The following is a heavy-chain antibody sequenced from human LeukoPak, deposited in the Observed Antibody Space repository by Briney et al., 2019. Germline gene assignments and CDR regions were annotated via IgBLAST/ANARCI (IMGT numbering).Heavy chain of an antibody. Sequence: SETLSLTCTVSGGSISSSSYYWGWIRQPPGKGLEWIGSIYYSGSTYYNPSLKSRVTISVDTSKNQFSLKLSSVTAADTAVYYCARHAPSDYDFWSGYYTGYWGQGTLVTVSS. J-gene: IGHJ4*02. D-gene: IGHD3-3*01. CDR1: GGSISSSSYY. CDR2: IYYSGST. CDR3: ARHAPSDYDFWSGYYTGY. V-gene: IGHV4-39*01.